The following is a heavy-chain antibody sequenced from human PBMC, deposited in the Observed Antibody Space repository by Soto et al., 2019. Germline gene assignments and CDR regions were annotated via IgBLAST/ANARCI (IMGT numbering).Heavy chain of an antibody. CDR3: ARRQYSGHDYSNYYYYAMDV. Sequence: EEQLVESGGGLGKPGGSLRLSCAASGFTFSSYDMNWVRQSPGKGLEWVSSISSSSRYIYYTDSVKGRFSISRDNAENSLYLQLHSLRAGDTAVYYGARRQYSGHDYSNYYYYAMDVWGQGTTVTVSS. V-gene: IGHV3-21*02. D-gene: IGHD5-12*01. CDR1: GFTFSSYD. J-gene: IGHJ6*02. CDR2: ISSSSRYI.